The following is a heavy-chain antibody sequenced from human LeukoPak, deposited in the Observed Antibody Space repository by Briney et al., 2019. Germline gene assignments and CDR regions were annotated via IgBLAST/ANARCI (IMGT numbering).Heavy chain of an antibody. J-gene: IGHJ6*03. D-gene: IGHD6-6*01. CDR3: ARQRNSELAARPGDYYYYYYMDV. V-gene: IGHV1-69*13. CDR1: GGTFSSYA. CDR2: IIPIFGTA. Sequence: GASVTVSFKASGGTFSSYAISWVRQAPGQGLEWMGGIIPIFGTANYAQKFQGRVTITADESTSTAYMELSSLRSEDTAVYYCARQRNSELAARPGDYYYYYYMDVWGKGTTVTVSS.